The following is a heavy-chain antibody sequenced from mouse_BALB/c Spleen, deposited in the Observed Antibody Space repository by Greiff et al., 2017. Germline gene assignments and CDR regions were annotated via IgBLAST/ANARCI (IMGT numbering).Heavy chain of an antibody. J-gene: IGHJ4*01. V-gene: IGHV1S56*01. CDR3: AKDGGSYAMDY. Sequence: VQLQQSGPELVKPGASVRISCKASGYTFTSYYIHWVKQRPGQGLEWIGWIYPGNVNTKYNEKFKGKATLTADKSSSTAYMQLSSLTSEDSAVYFCAKDGGSYAMDYWGQGTSVTVSS. CDR1: GYTFTSYY. CDR2: IYPGNVNT.